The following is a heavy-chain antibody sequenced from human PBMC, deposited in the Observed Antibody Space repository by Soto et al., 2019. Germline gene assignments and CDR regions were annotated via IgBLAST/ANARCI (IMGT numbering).Heavy chain of an antibody. CDR2: ISAYNGNT. CDR3: ARPADSYGFSHWFDP. Sequence: GASVKVSCKASGGTFSSYAISWVRQAPGQGLEWMGWISAYNGNTNYAQKLQGRVTMTTDTSTSTAYMELRSLRSDDTAVYYCARPADSYGFSHWFDPWGQGTLVTVSS. D-gene: IGHD5-18*01. CDR1: GGTFSSYA. V-gene: IGHV1-18*01. J-gene: IGHJ5*02.